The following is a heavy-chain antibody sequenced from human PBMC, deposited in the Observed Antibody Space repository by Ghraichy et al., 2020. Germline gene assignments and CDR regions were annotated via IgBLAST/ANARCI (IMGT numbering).Heavy chain of an antibody. V-gene: IGHV4-59*01. CDR3: ARGPQRITMIVVYDAFDI. Sequence: SETLSLTCTVSGGSISSYYWSWIRQPPGKGLEWIGYIYYSGSTNYNPSLKSRLTISVDTSTNHFSLKLSSVTAADTAVYYCARGPQRITMIVVYDAFDIWGQGTMVTVSS. CDR2: IYYSGST. J-gene: IGHJ3*02. CDR1: GGSISSYY. D-gene: IGHD3-22*01.